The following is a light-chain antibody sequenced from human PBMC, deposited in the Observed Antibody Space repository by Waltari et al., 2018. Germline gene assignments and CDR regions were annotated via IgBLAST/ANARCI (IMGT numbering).Light chain of an antibody. CDR3: QTGGHGTWV. Sequence: QLVLTQSPSASASLGASVTLTCTLGSGHSSNIIAWHQQQPEKGPRYLMKVNSDGSHSKGDEIPDRFSGSSSGAERYLTISSLQSEDEADYYCQTGGHGTWVFGGGTKLTVL. CDR1: SGHSSNI. CDR2: VNSDGSH. J-gene: IGLJ3*02. V-gene: IGLV4-69*01.